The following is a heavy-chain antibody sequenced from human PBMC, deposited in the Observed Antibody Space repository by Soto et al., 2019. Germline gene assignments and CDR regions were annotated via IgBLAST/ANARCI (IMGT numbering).Heavy chain of an antibody. D-gene: IGHD3-10*01. CDR1: GGSISNYY. J-gene: IGHJ4*01. V-gene: IGHV4-59*08. CDR3: ARHFVESLSFGGRLHQFDY. Sequence: SETLSLTCTVSGGSISNYYWSWIRQPPGKGLEWIGYFYYTGITNYNPSLKSRISMSVDTSKNQFSLKLSSVTAADTAVYYCARHFVESLSFGGRLHQFDYLGHGTLVTVSS. CDR2: FYYTGIT.